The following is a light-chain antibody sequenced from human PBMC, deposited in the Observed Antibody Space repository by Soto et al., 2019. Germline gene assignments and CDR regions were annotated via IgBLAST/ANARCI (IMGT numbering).Light chain of an antibody. CDR1: QSISSW. J-gene: IGKJ1*01. V-gene: IGKV1-5*01. CDR3: QQYNSYSTWT. Sequence: EIQMTQSPSTLSASVGDRVTITCRASQSISSWLAWYQQKPGKAPKLLIYDASSLESGVPSRFSGSGSGTKFTLTISSLQPDDFATYYCQQYNSYSTWTFGQGTKV. CDR2: DAS.